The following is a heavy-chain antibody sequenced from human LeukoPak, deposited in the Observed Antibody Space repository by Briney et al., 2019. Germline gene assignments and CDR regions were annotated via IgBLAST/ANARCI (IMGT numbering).Heavy chain of an antibody. D-gene: IGHD3-3*01. J-gene: IGHJ4*02. Sequence: ASVKVSCKTSGYTFTSYGISWVRQAPGQGLEWMGWISAYNGNTNYAQKLQGRVTMTTDTSTSTAYMELRSLRSDDTAVYYCARGGDYDFWSGYYVDYWGQGTLVTVSS. V-gene: IGHV1-18*01. CDR1: GYTFTSYG. CDR3: ARGGDYDFWSGYYVDY. CDR2: ISAYNGNT.